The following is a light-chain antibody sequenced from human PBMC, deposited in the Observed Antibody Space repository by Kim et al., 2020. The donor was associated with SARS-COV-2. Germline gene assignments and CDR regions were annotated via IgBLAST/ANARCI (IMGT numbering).Light chain of an antibody. J-gene: IGLJ3*02. Sequence: QPVLTQSPSVSGAPGQRVTISCTGTSSNIGADFEVHWYQQLPGKAPKLLISRNYNRPSGIPDRFSGSKSGTSASLVISGLQTEDEADYYCQSYDSTLSGWVFGGGTQLTVL. CDR2: RNY. CDR1: SSNIGADFE. CDR3: QSYDSTLSGWV. V-gene: IGLV1-40*01.